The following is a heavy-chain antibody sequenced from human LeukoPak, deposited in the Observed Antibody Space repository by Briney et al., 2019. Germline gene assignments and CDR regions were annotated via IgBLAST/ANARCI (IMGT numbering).Heavy chain of an antibody. D-gene: IGHD3-10*01. J-gene: IGHJ4*02. CDR1: GFTFSSYG. Sequence: GRSLRLSCAASGFTFSSYGMDWVRQAPGKGLEWVAVIWYDGSNKYYADSVKGRFTISRDNSKNTLYLQMNSLRAEDTAVYYCARDQDTMVRGVIGLDYWGQGTLVTVSS. CDR2: IWYDGSNK. CDR3: ARDQDTMVRGVIGLDY. V-gene: IGHV3-33*01.